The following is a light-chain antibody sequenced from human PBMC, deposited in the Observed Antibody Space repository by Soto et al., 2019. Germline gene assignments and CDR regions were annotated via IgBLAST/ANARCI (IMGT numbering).Light chain of an antibody. CDR1: SSNIGARYD. CDR2: DDS. J-gene: IGLJ3*02. CDR3: QSYDTSLRGSV. V-gene: IGLV1-40*01. Sequence: QSVLTQPPSVSGSPGQRVTISCTGSSSNIGARYDVHWYQQLPGTAPKLLIFDDSIRPSGIPDRFSASTSGTSAFLAITGLQAEDEADYHCQSYDTSLRGSVFGGGTKVTVL.